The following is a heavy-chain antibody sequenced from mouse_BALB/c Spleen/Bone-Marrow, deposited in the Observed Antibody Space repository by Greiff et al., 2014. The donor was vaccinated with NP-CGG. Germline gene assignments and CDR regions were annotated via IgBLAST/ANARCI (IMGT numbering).Heavy chain of an antibody. CDR2: IWADGST. CDR1: GFSLTNYG. D-gene: IGHD1-2*01. Sequence: VQLQQSGPGLVAPSQSLSITCTVSGFSLTNYGVHWVRQPPGKGLAWLGVIWADGSTNYNSALMSRLSISKDNSKSQVFFKMNSLQTDDTAMYYCARITTATGAMDYWGQGTSVTVSS. CDR3: ARITTATGAMDY. J-gene: IGHJ4*01. V-gene: IGHV2-9*02.